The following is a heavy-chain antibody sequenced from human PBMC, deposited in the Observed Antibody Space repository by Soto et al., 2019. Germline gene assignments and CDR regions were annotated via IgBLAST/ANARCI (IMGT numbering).Heavy chain of an antibody. D-gene: IGHD6-6*01. CDR3: ARGVEARPARLGMDA. CDR2: IYYSGGT. V-gene: IGHV4-30-4*08. CDR1: GGSISSGAYY. J-gene: IGHJ6*02. Sequence: PSETLSLTCTVSGGSISSGAYYWSWIRQHPGKGLEWIGYIYYSGGTYYNPPLKSRVTISVDTSKNQFSLKLGSVTAADTAVYYWARGVEARPARLGMDAWGQGTTVTVSS.